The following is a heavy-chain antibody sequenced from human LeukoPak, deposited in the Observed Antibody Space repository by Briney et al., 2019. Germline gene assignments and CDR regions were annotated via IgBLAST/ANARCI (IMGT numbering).Heavy chain of an antibody. CDR3: AREPGGARGYSYGYGYYYYMDV. CDR1: GGTFSSYA. CDR2: IIPILGIA. Sequence: ASVKVSCKASGGTFSSYAISWVRQAPGQGLEWMGRIIPILGIANYAQKFQGRVTITADKSTSTAYMELSSLRSEDTAVYYCAREPGGARGYSYGYGYYYYMDVWGKGTTVTVSS. J-gene: IGHJ6*03. D-gene: IGHD5-18*01. V-gene: IGHV1-69*04.